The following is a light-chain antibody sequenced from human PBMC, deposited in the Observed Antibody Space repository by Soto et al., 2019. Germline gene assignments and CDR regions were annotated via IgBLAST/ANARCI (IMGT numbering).Light chain of an antibody. V-gene: IGLV2-14*01. J-gene: IGLJ2*01. Sequence: QSVLTQPASVSGSPGQSITISCTGTRSDVGGYNYVSWYQQHPGKAPKLMIYEVSNRPAGVSNRFFGSKSGNTASLTISGLQAEDEADYYCSSYTSNSTLVFGGGTKLTVL. CDR1: RSDVGGYNY. CDR3: SSYTSNSTLV. CDR2: EVS.